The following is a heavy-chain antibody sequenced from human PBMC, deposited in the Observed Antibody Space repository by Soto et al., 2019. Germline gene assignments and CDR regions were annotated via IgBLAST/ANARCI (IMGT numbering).Heavy chain of an antibody. J-gene: IGHJ4*02. D-gene: IGHD6-13*01. CDR2: IWYDGSNK. CDR3: ARAGAAAAPFDY. CDR1: GFTFSSYG. Sequence: HVQLVESGGGVVQPGRSLRLSCAASGFTFSSYGMHWVRQAPGKGLEWVAVIWYDGSNKYYADSVKGRFTISRDNSKNTLYLQMNSLRAEDTAVYYCARAGAAAAPFDYWGQGTLVTVSS. V-gene: IGHV3-33*01.